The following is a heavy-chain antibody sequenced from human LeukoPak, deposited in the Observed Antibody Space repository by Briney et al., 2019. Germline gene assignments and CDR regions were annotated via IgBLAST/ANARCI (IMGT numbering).Heavy chain of an antibody. CDR2: INQDGSER. CDR3: ARGNAMGV. Sequence: PGGSLRLSCAASGFTFSSYWMTWVRQAPGKGLEWVANINQDGSERYYVDSVKGRFTISRDNAKNSLSLQMNSLRAEDTALYYCARGNAMGVCGQGTTVTASS. CDR1: GFTFSSYW. V-gene: IGHV3-7*01. J-gene: IGHJ6*02.